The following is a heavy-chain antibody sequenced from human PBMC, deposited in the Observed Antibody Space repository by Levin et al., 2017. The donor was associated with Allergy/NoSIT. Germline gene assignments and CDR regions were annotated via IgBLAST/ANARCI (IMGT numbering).Heavy chain of an antibody. J-gene: IGHJ4*02. D-gene: IGHD6-13*01. Sequence: PGGSLRLSCAASGFNFRSFWMGWVRQAPGKGLEWVANIKQDGSEEYYVDSVRGRFTISRDNFKNSLYLQMNSLRADHTALYFCARIPDSSSWYFDLWGQGTLVTVSS. CDR2: IKQDGSEE. CDR1: GFNFRSFW. CDR3: ARIPDSSSWYFDL. V-gene: IGHV3-7*05.